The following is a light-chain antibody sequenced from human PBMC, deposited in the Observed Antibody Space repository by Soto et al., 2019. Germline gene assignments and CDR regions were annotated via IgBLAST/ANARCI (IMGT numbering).Light chain of an antibody. CDR3: QQYSSYSAWT. J-gene: IGKJ1*01. CDR2: DAS. CDR1: QSISKW. Sequence: DIQMTQSPSTLSASIGDRVSITCRASQSISKWLTCHQQKPGKAPKLLIYDASTLQSGVPPRFSGSGSGTEFTLTIRSLQPDDIATYYCQQYSSYSAWTFGEGTKVEIK. V-gene: IGKV1-5*01.